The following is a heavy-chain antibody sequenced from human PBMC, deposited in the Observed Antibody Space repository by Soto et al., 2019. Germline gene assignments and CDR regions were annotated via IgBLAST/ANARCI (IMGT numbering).Heavy chain of an antibody. J-gene: IGHJ6*01. CDR2: INHSGST. Sequence: PSETLSHTCTVYGGSFSGYYWSWIRQPPGKGLEWIGEINHSGSTNYNPSLKSRVTISVDTSKNQFSLKLSSVTAADTAVYYCARGHVEYRFWSILADYYDLLAAWGQGTTGTV. V-gene: IGHV4-34*01. CDR3: ARGHVEYRFWSILADYYDLLAA. D-gene: IGHD3-3*01. CDR1: GGSFSGYY.